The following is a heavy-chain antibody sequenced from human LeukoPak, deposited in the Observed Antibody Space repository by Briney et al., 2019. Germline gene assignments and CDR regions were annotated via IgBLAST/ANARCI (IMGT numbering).Heavy chain of an antibody. CDR2: ISGSGGST. J-gene: IGHJ5*02. V-gene: IGHV3-23*01. CDR3: AKVPSGSYSFDP. CDR1: GFTFSSYA. Sequence: TGGSLRLSCAASGFTFSSYAMSWVRQAPGEGLEWVSAISGSGGSTYYADSVKGRFTISRDNSKNTLYLQMNSLRAEDTAVYYCAKVPSGSYSFDPWGQGTLVTVSS. D-gene: IGHD1-26*01.